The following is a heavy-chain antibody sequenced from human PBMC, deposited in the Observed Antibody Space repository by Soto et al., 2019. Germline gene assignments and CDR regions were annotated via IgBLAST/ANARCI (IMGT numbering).Heavy chain of an antibody. Sequence: SETLSLTCTVSGGSISSYYWSWIRQPPGKGLEWIGYIYYSGSTNYNPSLKSRVTISVDTSKNQFSLKLSSVTAADTAVYYCARGGQLPLMDVWGQGTTVTVSS. CDR2: IYYSGST. CDR3: ARGGQLPLMDV. J-gene: IGHJ6*02. V-gene: IGHV4-59*01. CDR1: GGSISSYY. D-gene: IGHD2-2*01.